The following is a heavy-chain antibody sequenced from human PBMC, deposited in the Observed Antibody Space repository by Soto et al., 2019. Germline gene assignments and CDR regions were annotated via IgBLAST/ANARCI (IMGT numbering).Heavy chain of an antibody. CDR1: GFTFDDYA. D-gene: IGHD2-15*01. Sequence: EVQLVESWGGLVQPGRSLRLSCAAAGFTFDDYAMHWVRQAPGKGLEWVSGISWNSGSIGYADSVKGRFTISRDNAKNSLYLQMNSLRAEDTALYYCAKSCAATMGGWFDPWGQGTLVTVSS. CDR2: ISWNSGSI. V-gene: IGHV3-9*01. J-gene: IGHJ5*02. CDR3: AKSCAATMGGWFDP.